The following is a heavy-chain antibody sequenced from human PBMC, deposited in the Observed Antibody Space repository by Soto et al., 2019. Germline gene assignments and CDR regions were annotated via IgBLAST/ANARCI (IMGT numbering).Heavy chain of an antibody. D-gene: IGHD6-13*01. Sequence: GASVKVSCKASGGTFSSYAISWVRQAPGQGLEWMGGIIPIFGTANYAQKFQGRVTITADESTSTAYMELSSLRSEDTAVYYCATDTPQRAAVPYGMDVWGQGTTVTVYS. V-gene: IGHV1-69*13. CDR3: ATDTPQRAAVPYGMDV. J-gene: IGHJ6*02. CDR1: GGTFSSYA. CDR2: IIPIFGTA.